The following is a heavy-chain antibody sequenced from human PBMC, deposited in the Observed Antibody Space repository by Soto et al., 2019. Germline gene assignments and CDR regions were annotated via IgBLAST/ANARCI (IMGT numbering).Heavy chain of an antibody. V-gene: IGHV1-69*01. Sequence: QVQLVQSGADVKKPGSSVKVSCQASGVTFSSETLGWVRQAPGQGLEWVGGIVPLFGTASYAQKFQGRVTITADESTSTVDKELSSLRSDDTAVYFCATELGENPASPFDAWGQGTLVTVSS. CDR3: ATELGENPASPFDA. CDR2: IVPLFGTA. CDR1: GVTFSSET. J-gene: IGHJ4*02. D-gene: IGHD3-10*01.